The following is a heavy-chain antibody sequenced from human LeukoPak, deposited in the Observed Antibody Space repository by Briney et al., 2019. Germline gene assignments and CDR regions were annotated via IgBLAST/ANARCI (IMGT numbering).Heavy chain of an antibody. D-gene: IGHD3-9*01. V-gene: IGHV1-2*02. CDR3: ARGGYDILTGYYIKTPYNWFDP. CDR1: GYTFTGYY. Sequence: GASVKVSCKASGYTFTGYYMHWVRQAPGQGLEWMGWINPNSGGTIYAQKFQGRVTMTRDTSISTAYMELSRLRSDDTAVYYCARGGYDILTGYYIKTPYNWFDPWGQGTLVTVSS. J-gene: IGHJ5*02. CDR2: INPNSGGT.